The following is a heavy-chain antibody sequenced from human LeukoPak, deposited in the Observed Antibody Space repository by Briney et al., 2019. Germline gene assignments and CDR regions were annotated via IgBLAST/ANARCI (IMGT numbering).Heavy chain of an antibody. V-gene: IGHV4-34*01. CDR1: GGSFSGYY. J-gene: IGHJ5*02. Sequence: PSETLSLTCAVYGGSFSGYYWSWIRQPPGKGLEWIGEINHSGSTNYNPSLKRRVTISVDTSKNQFSLKLSSVTAADTAVYYCARSGRITMIVVVSWFDPWGQGTLVTVSS. CDR3: ARSGRITMIVVVSWFDP. CDR2: INHSGST. D-gene: IGHD3-22*01.